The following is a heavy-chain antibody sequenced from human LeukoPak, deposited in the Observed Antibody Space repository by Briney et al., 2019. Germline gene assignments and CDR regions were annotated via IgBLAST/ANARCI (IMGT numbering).Heavy chain of an antibody. D-gene: IGHD3-10*02. Sequence: GGSLRLSCAASGFTFSDYYMSWIRQGPGKGLQGLAYSSTSGSITYYADSVKGRFTISRDNAKNSVYLQMNSLRAEDTAVYYCARDFSDVRGNIFDSWGQGTLVTVSS. CDR3: ARDFSDVRGNIFDS. J-gene: IGHJ4*02. V-gene: IGHV3-11*04. CDR2: SSTSGSIT. CDR1: GFTFSDYY.